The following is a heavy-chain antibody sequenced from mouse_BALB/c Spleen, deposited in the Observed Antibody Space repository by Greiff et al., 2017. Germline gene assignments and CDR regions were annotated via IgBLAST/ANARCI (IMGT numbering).Heavy chain of an antibody. CDR1: GFTFSDFY. Sequence: EVKVVESGGGLVQPGGSLRLSCATSGFTFSDFYMEWVRQPPGKRLEWIAASRNKANDYTTEYSASVKGRFIVSRDTSQSILYLQMNALRAEDTAIYYCARGTVTDAMDYWGQGTSVTVSS. CDR3: ARGTVTDAMDY. V-gene: IGHV7-1*02. D-gene: IGHD1-1*01. J-gene: IGHJ4*01. CDR2: SRNKANDYTT.